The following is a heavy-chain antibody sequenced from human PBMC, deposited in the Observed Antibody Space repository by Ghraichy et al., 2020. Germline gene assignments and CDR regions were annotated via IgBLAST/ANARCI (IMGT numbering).Heavy chain of an antibody. CDR2: IYQSGSS. D-gene: IGHD3-22*01. V-gene: IGHV4-4*02. CDR1: GGSISSSHW. Sequence: SETLSLTCAVSGGSISSSHWWSWVRQPPGKGLEWIGEIYQSGSSNYNPSLRSRVTISVDKSKNQFSLKLSSVTAADTAVYYCARCRYYFDDSGNLGGIFEAWGQGTLVTVSS. J-gene: IGHJ4*02. CDR3: ARCRYYFDDSGNLGGIFEA.